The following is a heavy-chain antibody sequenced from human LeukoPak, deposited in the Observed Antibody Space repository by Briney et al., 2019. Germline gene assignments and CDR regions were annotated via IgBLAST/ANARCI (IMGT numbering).Heavy chain of an antibody. CDR1: GYSFSRYS. CDR2: INTDNGQT. CDR3: ARIVEWMRDAFDI. D-gene: IGHD2-15*01. J-gene: IGHJ3*02. Sequence: ASVKVSCKASGYSFSRYSITWVRQAPGQGLEWVGLINTDNGQTQYAQNVQDRISVTTDISTNTVYMELMSLGSDDTAVYYCARIVEWMRDAFDIWGQGTMVTVSS. V-gene: IGHV1-18*01.